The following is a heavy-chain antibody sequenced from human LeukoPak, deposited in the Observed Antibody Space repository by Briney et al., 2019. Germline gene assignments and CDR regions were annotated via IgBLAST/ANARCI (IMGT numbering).Heavy chain of an antibody. CDR1: GFTFTSYA. V-gene: IGHV3-23*01. Sequence: PGGSLRLSCAASGFTFTSYAMSWVRQAPGKGLEWVSGIGGGDDDRYYADSVRGRLTISRDNSKSTVFLQMNSLRAEDTAVYYCAKDAISMNGIWDAFDVWGQGTMVTVSS. J-gene: IGHJ3*01. CDR3: AKDAISMNGIWDAFDV. CDR2: IGGGDDDR. D-gene: IGHD2-21*01.